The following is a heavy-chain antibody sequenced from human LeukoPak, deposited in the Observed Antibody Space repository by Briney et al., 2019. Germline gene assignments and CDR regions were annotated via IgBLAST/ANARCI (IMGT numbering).Heavy chain of an antibody. V-gene: IGHV1-2*02. J-gene: IGHJ4*02. Sequence: ASVKVSCKTSGYTFSDYFIHWIRQAPGQGLEWVGWINPNSGDTDYAQKFQGRVTITADKSTSTAYMELSSLRSEDTAVYYCARSGNQWLEEFDYWGQGTLVTVSS. CDR2: INPNSGDT. CDR3: ARSGNQWLEEFDY. CDR1: GYTFSDYF. D-gene: IGHD6-19*01.